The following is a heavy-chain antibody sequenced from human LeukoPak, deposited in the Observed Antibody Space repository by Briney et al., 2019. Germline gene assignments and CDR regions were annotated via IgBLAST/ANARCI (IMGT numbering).Heavy chain of an antibody. CDR3: AIGYSYGYPPKYFDY. CDR1: GGSFSGYY. V-gene: IGHV4-34*01. D-gene: IGHD5-18*01. J-gene: IGHJ4*02. Sequence: SETLSLTCAVYGGSFSGYYWSWIRQPPGKGLGWIGEINHSGSTNYNPSLKSRVTISVDTSKNQFSLKLSSVTAADTAVYYCAIGYSYGYPPKYFDYWGQGTLVAVSS. CDR2: INHSGST.